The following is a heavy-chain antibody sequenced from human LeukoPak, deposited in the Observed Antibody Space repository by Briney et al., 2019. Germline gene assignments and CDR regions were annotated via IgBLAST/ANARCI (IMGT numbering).Heavy chain of an antibody. CDR1: GFTFRSYA. CDR3: AKSFGSYSLFWFDP. CDR2: ISGSGGNT. V-gene: IGHV3-23*01. D-gene: IGHD1-26*01. J-gene: IGHJ5*02. Sequence: GGSLRLSCAASGFTFRSYAMSWVRQAPGKGLAWVSAISGSGGNTYYADSVKGRFTISRDNSKNTLYLQMNSLRAEDTAVYYCAKSFGSYSLFWFDPWGQGTLVTVSS.